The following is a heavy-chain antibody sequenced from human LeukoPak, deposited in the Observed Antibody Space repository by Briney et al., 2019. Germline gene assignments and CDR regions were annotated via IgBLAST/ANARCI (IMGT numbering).Heavy chain of an antibody. J-gene: IGHJ4*02. CDR2: IYYTGAT. V-gene: IGHV4-59*08. CDR3: AKYGSSGWVIDY. D-gene: IGHD6-19*01. CDR1: GGSISSYY. Sequence: SETLSLTCTVSGGSISSYYWTWIRQLPGKGLEWIGYIYYTGATSYNPSLNSRVTISVDTSKNQFSLKLTSVTAADTAVYYCAKYGSSGWVIDYWGQGTLVTVSS.